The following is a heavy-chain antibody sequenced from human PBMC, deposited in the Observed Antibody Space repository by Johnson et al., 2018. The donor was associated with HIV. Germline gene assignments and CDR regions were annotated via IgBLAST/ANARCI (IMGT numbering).Heavy chain of an antibody. CDR3: ARSFGVTTPGAFDM. V-gene: IGHV3-30*04. J-gene: IGHJ3*02. D-gene: IGHD3-3*01. CDR1: GFTFSSYA. CDR2: ISYDGSNK. Sequence: QVQLVESGGGVVQPGRSLRLSCAASGFTFSSYAMHWVRQAPGKGLEWVAVISYDGSNKYYADSVKGRFTISRDNSKNTLYLQMNSLRAEDTAVYYCARSFGVTTPGAFDMWGQGTMVTVSS.